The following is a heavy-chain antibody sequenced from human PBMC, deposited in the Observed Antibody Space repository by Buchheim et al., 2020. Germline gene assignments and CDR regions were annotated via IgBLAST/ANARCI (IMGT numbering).Heavy chain of an antibody. Sequence: EVQLLESGGGLVQPGGSLRLSCAASGFTFSSYAMSWVRQAPGKGLEWVSAISGSGGSTYYADSVKGRFTISRDNSKNTLYLQMNSLRAEDTAVYYCAKWSYYDFWSGHYALTNYYFDYWGQGTL. CDR3: AKWSYYDFWSGHYALTNYYFDY. CDR2: ISGSGGST. J-gene: IGHJ4*02. V-gene: IGHV3-23*01. D-gene: IGHD3-3*01. CDR1: GFTFSSYA.